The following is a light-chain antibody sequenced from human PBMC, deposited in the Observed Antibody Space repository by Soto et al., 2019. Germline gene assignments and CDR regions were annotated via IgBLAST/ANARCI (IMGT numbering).Light chain of an antibody. CDR2: EVS. CDR1: SSDVGGYNY. J-gene: IGLJ3*02. V-gene: IGLV2-14*01. Sequence: QSALTQPASVSGSPGQSITISCTGTSSDVGGYNYVSWYQHHPGKAPKLMIYEVSNRPSGVSTRFSGSKSGNTASLTISGLQAEDEADYYCSSYTSTRVFGGGTKVTVL. CDR3: SSYTSTRV.